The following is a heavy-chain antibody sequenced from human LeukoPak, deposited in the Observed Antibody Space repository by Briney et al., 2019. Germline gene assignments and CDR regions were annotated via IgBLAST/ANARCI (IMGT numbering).Heavy chain of an antibody. J-gene: IGHJ4*02. CDR3: ARRKRTEKWELLFDY. CDR1: GYSFTSYW. D-gene: IGHD1-26*01. V-gene: IGHV5-51*01. Sequence: GESLKISCKGSGYSFTSYWIGWVRQMPGKGLDWMGIIYPGDSDTRYSPSFQGQVTISADKSISTAYLQWSSLKASDTAMYYCARRKRTEKWELLFDYWGQGTLVTVSS. CDR2: IYPGDSDT.